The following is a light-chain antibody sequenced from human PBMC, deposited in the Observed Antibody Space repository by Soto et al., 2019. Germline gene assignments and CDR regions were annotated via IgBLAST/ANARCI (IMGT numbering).Light chain of an antibody. J-gene: IGKJ2*01. Sequence: EIVLTQSPGTLSLSPGERATLSCRAIQSVSSSYLAWYHQKPGQDPRLLSYGASSRATGIPDRFSGSGSGTDFPLTISRLEPEDCEVYYCQQYGSSPPYTFGQGTKLEIK. CDR2: GAS. CDR3: QQYGSSPPYT. CDR1: QSVSSSY. V-gene: IGKV3-20*01.